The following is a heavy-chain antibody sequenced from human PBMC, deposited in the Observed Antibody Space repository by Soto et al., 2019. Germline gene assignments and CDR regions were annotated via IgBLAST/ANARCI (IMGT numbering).Heavy chain of an antibody. CDR3: ARDPGNYYDSSGYYPPLSFDI. D-gene: IGHD3-22*01. Sequence: PGGSLRLSCAASGFTFSSYSMNWVRQAPGEGLEWVSSISSSSSYIYYADSVKGRFTISRDNAKNSLYLQMNSLRAEDTAVYYCARDPGNYYDSSGYYPPLSFDIWGQGTMVTVSS. CDR2: ISSSSSYI. V-gene: IGHV3-21*01. CDR1: GFTFSSYS. J-gene: IGHJ3*02.